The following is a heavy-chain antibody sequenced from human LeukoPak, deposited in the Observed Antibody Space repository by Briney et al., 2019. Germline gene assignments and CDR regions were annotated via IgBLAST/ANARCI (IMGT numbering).Heavy chain of an antibody. J-gene: IGHJ3*02. Sequence: SETLSLTCAVYGGSFSGYYWSWIRQPPGKGLEWIGEINHSGSTNYNPSLKSRVTISVDTSKNQFSLKLSSVTAADTAVYYCATGGPYSSLAWGVGNASDIWGQGTMVTVSS. CDR2: INHSGST. CDR1: GGSFSGYY. V-gene: IGHV4-34*01. D-gene: IGHD6-13*01. CDR3: ATGGPYSSLAWGVGNASDI.